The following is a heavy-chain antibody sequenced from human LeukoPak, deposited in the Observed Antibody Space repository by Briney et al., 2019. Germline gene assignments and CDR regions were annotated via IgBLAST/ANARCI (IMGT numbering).Heavy chain of an antibody. J-gene: IGHJ4*02. D-gene: IGHD6-19*01. CDR1: GGSMSPYH. Sequence: PSETLSLTCTVSGGSMSPYHWGWIRQPPGKGLEWTGYIYYSGSTNHNPSLKSRVTISVDTSKNQFSLKLSSVTAADTAIYYCARAVSGRFGYWGQGTLVTVSS. CDR2: IYYSGST. V-gene: IGHV4-59*08. CDR3: ARAVSGRFGY.